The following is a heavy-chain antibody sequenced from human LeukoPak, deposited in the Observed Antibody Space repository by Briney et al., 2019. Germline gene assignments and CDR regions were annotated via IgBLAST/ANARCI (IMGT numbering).Heavy chain of an antibody. CDR3: ARGDCSSTSCYVDY. V-gene: IGHV3-30*02. D-gene: IGHD2-2*01. CDR1: GFTFSAYG. CDR2: IRYDGSNK. J-gene: IGHJ4*02. Sequence: GGSLRLSCAASGFTFSAYGMHWVRQAPGKGLEWVAFIRYDGSNKYYADSLKGRFTISRDNSKNTLYLQMNSLTAEDTAVYYCARGDCSSTSCYVDYWGQGTLVTVSS.